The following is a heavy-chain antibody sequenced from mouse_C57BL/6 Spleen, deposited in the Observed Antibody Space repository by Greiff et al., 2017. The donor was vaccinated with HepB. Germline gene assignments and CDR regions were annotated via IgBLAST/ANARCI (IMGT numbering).Heavy chain of an antibody. V-gene: IGHV1-55*01. D-gene: IGHD3-2*02. J-gene: IGHJ2*01. CDR3: ARKGETAQPYYFDY. CDR1: GYTFTSYW. Sequence: VQLQQPGAELVKPGASVKMSCKASGYTFTSYWITWVKQRPGQGLEWIGDIYPGSGSTNYNEKFKSKATLTVDTSSSTAYMQLSSLTSEDSAVYYCARKGETAQPYYFDYWGQGTTLTVSS. CDR2: IYPGSGST.